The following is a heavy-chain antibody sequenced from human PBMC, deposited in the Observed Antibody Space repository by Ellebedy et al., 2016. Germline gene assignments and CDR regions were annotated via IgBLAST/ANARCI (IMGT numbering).Heavy chain of an antibody. CDR2: INHSGST. D-gene: IGHD2-2*01. V-gene: IGHV4-34*01. CDR1: GGSFSGYY. CDR3: ARVVYVVPAAMGPCELCRQPFDP. J-gene: IGHJ5*02. Sequence: SETLSLTCAVYGGSFSGYYWSWIRQPPGKGLEWIGEINHSGSTNYNPSLKSRVTISVDTSKNQFSLKLSSVTAADTAVYYCARVVYVVPAAMGPCELCRQPFDPWGQGTLVTVSS.